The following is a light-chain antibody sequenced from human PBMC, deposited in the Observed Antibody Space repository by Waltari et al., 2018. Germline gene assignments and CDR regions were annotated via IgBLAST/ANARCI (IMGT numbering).Light chain of an antibody. Sequence: EVVLTQSPGTLSLSPGERATLFCRASQSISMYLVWYQQRPGQAPRLLIYGASIRAAGIPDRFSGSGSGTDFTLSISRLEPEDFAVYYCQNHERLPATFGQGTRVEIK. J-gene: IGKJ1*01. V-gene: IGKV3-20*01. CDR3: QNHERLPAT. CDR2: GAS. CDR1: QSISMY.